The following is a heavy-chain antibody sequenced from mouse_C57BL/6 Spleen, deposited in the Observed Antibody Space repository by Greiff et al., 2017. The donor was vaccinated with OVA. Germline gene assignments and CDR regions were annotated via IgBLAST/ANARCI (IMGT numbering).Heavy chain of an antibody. Sequence: QVQLQQPGAELVRPGASVKMSCKASGYTFTSYWITWVKQRPGQGLEWIGDIYPGSGSTNYNEKFKSKATLTVDTSSSTAYMQLSSLTSEDSAVYYCARDYGSSSLFAYWGQGTLVTVSA. V-gene: IGHV1-55*01. CDR1: GYTFTSYW. D-gene: IGHD1-1*01. CDR3: ARDYGSSSLFAY. J-gene: IGHJ3*01. CDR2: IYPGSGST.